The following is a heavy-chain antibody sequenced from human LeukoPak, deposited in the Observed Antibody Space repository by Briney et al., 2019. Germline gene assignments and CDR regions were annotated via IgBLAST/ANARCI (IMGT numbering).Heavy chain of an antibody. CDR3: ARGSMSGRWLHEAYFDY. V-gene: IGHV1-69*04. CDR1: GGTFSSYA. CDR2: IIPILGIA. J-gene: IGHJ4*02. D-gene: IGHD5-24*01. Sequence: ASVKVSCKASGGTFSSYAISWVRQAPGQGLEWMGRIIPILGIANYAQKFQGRVTITADKSTSTAYMELSSLRSEDTAVYYCARGSMSGRWLHEAYFDYWGQGTLVTVSS.